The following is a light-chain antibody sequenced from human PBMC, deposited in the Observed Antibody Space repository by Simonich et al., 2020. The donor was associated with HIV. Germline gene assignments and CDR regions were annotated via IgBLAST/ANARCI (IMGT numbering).Light chain of an antibody. CDR1: SSYVGGYNY. CDR3: SSFTSSSTVV. CDR2: DVT. Sequence: QSALTQPASVSGSPGQSITISCTGTSSYVGGYNYVSWYQQHPGKAPKLIIHDVTQRPSGVSNRFSGSKSDKTASLTISGLQAEDEADYYCSSFTSSSTVVFGGGTKLTVL. J-gene: IGLJ2*01. V-gene: IGLV2-14*03.